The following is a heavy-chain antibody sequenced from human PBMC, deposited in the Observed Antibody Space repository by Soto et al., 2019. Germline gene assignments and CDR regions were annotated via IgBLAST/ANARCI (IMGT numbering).Heavy chain of an antibody. CDR2: IKGDGSEE. D-gene: IGHD2-2*01. Sequence: EVQLVESGGGLVQPGESLRLSCAASGFSFSSYWMSWVRQAPGKGLEWVANIKGDGSEENYVDSLKGRFTISRDNARNTLFLQMDSLIAEDTAVYYCATISFSALSMRAFDIWGRGTMVTVSS. J-gene: IGHJ3*02. V-gene: IGHV3-7*01. CDR1: GFSFSSYW. CDR3: ATISFSALSMRAFDI.